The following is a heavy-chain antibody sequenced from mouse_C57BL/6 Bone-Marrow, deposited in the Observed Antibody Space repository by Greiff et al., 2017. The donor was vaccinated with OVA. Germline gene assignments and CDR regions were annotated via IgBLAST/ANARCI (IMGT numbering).Heavy chain of an antibody. CDR1: GFNIKDDY. J-gene: IGHJ2*01. Sequence: EVKLQQSGAELVRPGASVKLSCTASGFNIKDDYMHWVKQRPEQGLEWIGWIDPENGDTEYASKFQGKATITADTSSNTAYLQLSSLTSEDTAVYYCTSDGIFDDWGQGTTLTVSS. CDR3: TSDGIFDD. CDR2: IDPENGDT. V-gene: IGHV14-4*01. D-gene: IGHD2-1*01.